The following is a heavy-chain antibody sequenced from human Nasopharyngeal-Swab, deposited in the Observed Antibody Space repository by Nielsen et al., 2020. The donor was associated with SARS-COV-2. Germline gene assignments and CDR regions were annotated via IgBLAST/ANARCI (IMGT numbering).Heavy chain of an antibody. CDR3: AKDPWGAVYYYFED. J-gene: IGHJ4*01. CDR2: ISSAGIST. Sequence: GESLKISCAASGFSFSNCAMSWVRQAPGKGLEWVSTISSAGISTYYADSVKGRFTVSRDNSKNTLYLQLNSLRAEDTAVYYCAKDPWGAVYYYFEDWGYGTLVTVSS. D-gene: IGHD3-16*01. CDR1: GFSFSNCA. V-gene: IGHV3-23*01.